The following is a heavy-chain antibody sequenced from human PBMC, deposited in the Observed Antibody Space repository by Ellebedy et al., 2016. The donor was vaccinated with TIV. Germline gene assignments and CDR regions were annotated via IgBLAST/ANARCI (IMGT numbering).Heavy chain of an antibody. D-gene: IGHD3-3*02. CDR3: AREKDARIS. V-gene: IGHV3-74*01. CDR2: ITSDGIST. Sequence: GESLKISCAASGFAFNLFRMHWVRQAPGKGPVWVSFITSDGISTNHADSVRGRFTISRDNAKNMLYLQMNGLTAADTGVYYCAREKDARISWGQGTHVTVSS. J-gene: IGHJ4*02. CDR1: GFAFNLFR.